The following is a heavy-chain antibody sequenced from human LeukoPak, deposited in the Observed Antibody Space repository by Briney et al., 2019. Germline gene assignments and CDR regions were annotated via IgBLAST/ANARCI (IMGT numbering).Heavy chain of an antibody. CDR1: GDSISSYF. V-gene: IGHV4-59*01. Sequence: SETLSLTCTVSGDSISSYFWSWIRQPPGKGLEWIGYFHDSGSANYNPSLKSRITMSVDTSKNQFSLKLRSVTAADTAVYYCARDSHSVNTATPRGFDPWGQGTLVTVSS. CDR3: ARDSHSVNTATPRGFDP. CDR2: FHDSGSA. D-gene: IGHD2/OR15-2a*01. J-gene: IGHJ5*02.